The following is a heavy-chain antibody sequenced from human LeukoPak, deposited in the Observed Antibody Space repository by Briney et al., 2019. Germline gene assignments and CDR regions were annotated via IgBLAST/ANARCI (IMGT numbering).Heavy chain of an antibody. CDR2: ISDSGVNK. Sequence: GGSLRLSCAASGFTFSTYAMNWVRQAPGKGLEWVSLISDSGVNKHYAASVKGRFTISRDNSKNTLSLQMNRLRPEDTAVYYCAKDVRVGAGGMDVWGQGTPVTVSS. J-gene: IGHJ6*02. D-gene: IGHD1-26*01. CDR3: AKDVRVGAGGMDV. CDR1: GFTFSTYA. V-gene: IGHV3-23*01.